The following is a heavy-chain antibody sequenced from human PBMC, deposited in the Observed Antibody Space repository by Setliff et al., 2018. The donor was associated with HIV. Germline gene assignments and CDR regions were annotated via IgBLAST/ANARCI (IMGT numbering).Heavy chain of an antibody. Sequence: GGSLRLSCAASGLTFSSYWMGWVRQTPEKGLEWVANIKHDGSEKYYVDSVKGRFTISRDNAKNSLYLQMNTLRAEDTAVYYCARDVRYSTSSWDYGGQGALVTVS. CDR1: GLTFSSYW. D-gene: IGHD6-6*01. J-gene: IGHJ4*02. CDR2: IKHDGSEK. V-gene: IGHV3-7*03. CDR3: ARDVRYSTSSWDY.